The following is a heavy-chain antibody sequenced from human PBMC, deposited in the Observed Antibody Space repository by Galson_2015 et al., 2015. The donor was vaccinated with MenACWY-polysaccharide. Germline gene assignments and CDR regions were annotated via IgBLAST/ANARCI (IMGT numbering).Heavy chain of an antibody. CDR2: IYHSGST. Sequence: LSLTCAVSGYSISSGYYWGWIRQPPGKGLEWIGSIYHSGSTYYNPSLKSRVTISVDTSKNQFSLKLSSVTAADTAVYDCARVEKYSGSYYILHWGQGTL. V-gene: IGHV4-38-2*01. CDR3: ARVEKYSGSYYILH. D-gene: IGHD1-26*01. J-gene: IGHJ4*02. CDR1: GYSISSGYY.